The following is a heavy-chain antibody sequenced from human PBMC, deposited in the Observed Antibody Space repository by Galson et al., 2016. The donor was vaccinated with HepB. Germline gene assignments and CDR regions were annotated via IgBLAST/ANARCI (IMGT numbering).Heavy chain of an antibody. V-gene: IGHV4-34*01. CDR3: ARGGGSTGRY. D-gene: IGHD3-16*01. CDR1: GGSLSGYY. J-gene: IGHJ4*02. Sequence: SETLSLTCVVYGGSLSGYYWSWIRQPPGKGLEWIGEINHSGNTNYNPSLKSRVTISVDTSKNQFSLKLSSVTAADTAMYYCARGGGSTGRYWGQGTLVTVSS. CDR2: INHSGNT.